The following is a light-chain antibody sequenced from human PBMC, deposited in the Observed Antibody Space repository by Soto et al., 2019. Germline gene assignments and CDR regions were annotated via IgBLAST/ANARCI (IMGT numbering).Light chain of an antibody. Sequence: QSVLTQPPSASGTPGQRVTISCSGSSSNIGSNTVNWYQHLPGTAPKLLIYSNNQRPSGVPDRFSGSKSGTSASLAISGLPSEDEADYYCAAWDDSLNGVVFGGGTKLTVL. CDR1: SSNIGSNT. V-gene: IGLV1-44*01. J-gene: IGLJ2*01. CDR3: AAWDDSLNGVV. CDR2: SNN.